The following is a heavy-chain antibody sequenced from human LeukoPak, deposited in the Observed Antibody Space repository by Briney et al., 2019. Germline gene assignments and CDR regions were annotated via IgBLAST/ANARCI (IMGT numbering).Heavy chain of an antibody. CDR2: INSDGSIT. CDR1: GFTFSSYW. Sequence: SGGSLRLSYAASGFTFSSYWMHWVRQAPGKGLVWVSRINSDGSITNYADSVKGRFTISRDNAKNTLYLQMNSLRAEDTAVYYCARSSRGDAINFDYWGQGTLVTVSS. V-gene: IGHV3-74*01. D-gene: IGHD2-21*02. J-gene: IGHJ4*02. CDR3: ARSSRGDAINFDY.